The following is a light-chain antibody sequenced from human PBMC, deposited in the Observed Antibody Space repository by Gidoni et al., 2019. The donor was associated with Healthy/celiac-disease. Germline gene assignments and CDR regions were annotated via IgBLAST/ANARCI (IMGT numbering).Light chain of an antibody. Sequence: DIQMTQSPSSLSASVGDRVTITCQASQDISNYLNWYQQKPGKAPKLLIYDASTLETGVPSRCSGSGSGTDFTFTSSSLQPEDIATYYWQQYDNLPLTFGGGTKVEIK. CDR1: QDISNY. V-gene: IGKV1-33*01. CDR2: DAS. J-gene: IGKJ4*02. CDR3: QQYDNLPLT.